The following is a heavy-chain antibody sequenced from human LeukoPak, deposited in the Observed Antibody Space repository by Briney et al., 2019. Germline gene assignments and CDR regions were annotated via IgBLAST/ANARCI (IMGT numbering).Heavy chain of an antibody. Sequence: GGSLRLSCAASGFTFSSYGMHWVRQAPGKGLEWVAVISYDGSNKYYADSVKGRFTISRDNAKNTLYLQMNSLRAEDTAVYYCARESLTDNVVVGAFDIWGQGTMVTVSS. CDR3: ARESLTDNVVVGAFDI. CDR1: GFTFSSYG. V-gene: IGHV3-30*03. CDR2: ISYDGSNK. D-gene: IGHD2-15*01. J-gene: IGHJ3*02.